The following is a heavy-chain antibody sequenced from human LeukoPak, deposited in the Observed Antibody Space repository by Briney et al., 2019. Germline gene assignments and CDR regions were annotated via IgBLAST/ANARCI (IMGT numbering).Heavy chain of an antibody. V-gene: IGHV3-74*01. Sequence: GGSLSLSCAASGFTFSSYWMHWVRQAPGKGLVWVSRINSDGSSTSYADSVKGRFTISRDNAKNTLYLQMNSLRAEDTAVYYCAGLPMVRGARNDYWGQGTLVTVSS. CDR2: INSDGSST. CDR3: AGLPMVRGARNDY. CDR1: GFTFSSYW. J-gene: IGHJ4*02. D-gene: IGHD3-10*01.